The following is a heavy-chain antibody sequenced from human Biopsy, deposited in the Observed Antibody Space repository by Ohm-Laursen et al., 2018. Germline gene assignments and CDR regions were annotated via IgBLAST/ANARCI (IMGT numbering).Heavy chain of an antibody. Sequence: SQTLSLTCTISGDSVSSNSAAWNWIRQSPSRGLEWPGRTYYRSKWYNDYAVSVKSRITINPDTSKNQFSLQLNSVTPEDTAVYYCARDTIGYDSSGYYYGDGFDMWGQGTMVTVSS. CDR3: ARDTIGYDSSGYYYGDGFDM. D-gene: IGHD3-22*01. V-gene: IGHV6-1*01. J-gene: IGHJ3*02. CDR2: TYYRSKWYN. CDR1: GDSVSSNSAA.